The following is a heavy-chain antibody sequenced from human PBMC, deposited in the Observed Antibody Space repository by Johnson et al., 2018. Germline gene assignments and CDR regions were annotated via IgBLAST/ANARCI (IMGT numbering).Heavy chain of an antibody. D-gene: IGHD2-15*01. CDR1: GFTFSSYA. CDR2: LSYDGSNK. CDR3: AAARLPLFYYYYYMDV. V-gene: IGHV3-30-3*01. J-gene: IGHJ6*03. Sequence: QVQLGQAGGGVVEPGRSLRLSCAASGFTFSSYAMHWVRQAPGTGLARVAVLSYDGSNKYYADSVKGRFTISRDNSKNTLYLQMNSLRAEDTDVYYFAAARLPLFYYYYYMDVWGKGTTVTVSS.